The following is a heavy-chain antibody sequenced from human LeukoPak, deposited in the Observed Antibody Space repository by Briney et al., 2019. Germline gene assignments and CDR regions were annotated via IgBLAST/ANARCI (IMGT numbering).Heavy chain of an antibody. CDR3: AREQSYGDYVFDY. CDR2: INAGNGNT. CDR1: GYTFTSYA. Sequence: ASVKVSCKASGYTFTSYAMHWVRQAPGQRLEWMGWINAGNGNTKYSQKFQGRVTITRDTSASTAYMELSSLRSEDTAVYYCAREQSYGDYVFDYWGQGTLVTVSS. V-gene: IGHV1-3*01. D-gene: IGHD4-17*01. J-gene: IGHJ4*02.